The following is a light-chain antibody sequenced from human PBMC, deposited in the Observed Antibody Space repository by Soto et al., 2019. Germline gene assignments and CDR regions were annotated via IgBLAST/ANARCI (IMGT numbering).Light chain of an antibody. V-gene: IGKV3-15*01. CDR3: HQYHYWWT. J-gene: IGKJ1*01. CDR2: GVS. Sequence: EIVLTQSPVNLSVSPGERVTLFFRASQYVSGHFAWYQQKPGQAPRLIISGVSTRATGVPARFSGSGSGTEFTLTINSLKSEDFAVYYWHQYHYWWTFGQGTKVDIK. CDR1: QYVSGH.